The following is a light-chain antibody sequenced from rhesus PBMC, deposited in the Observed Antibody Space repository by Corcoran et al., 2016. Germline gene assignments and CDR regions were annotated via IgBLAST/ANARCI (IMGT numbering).Light chain of an antibody. CDR3: QESSDLWT. Sequence: ETVVTQSPATVSLSPGERATLSCRASQNVGRYLAWYQQKPGQAPRLLMSGASSRATGVPDRFRGRGEGTDLPLTISSLEPEDVGVYYCQESSDLWTFGQVTKVEIK. J-gene: IGKJ1*01. CDR2: GAS. CDR1: QNVGRY. V-gene: IGKV3-24*04.